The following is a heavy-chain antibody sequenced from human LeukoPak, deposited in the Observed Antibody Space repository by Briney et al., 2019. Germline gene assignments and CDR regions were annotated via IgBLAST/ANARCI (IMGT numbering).Heavy chain of an antibody. CDR2: IYYSGST. CDR1: AGSISSGGYY. D-gene: IGHD2-2*01. Sequence: PSETLSLTCTVSAGSISSGGYYWSWIRQHPGKGLEWIVYIYYSGSTYYNPSLKSRVTISVDTSKNQFSLKLSSVTAADTAVYYCARDLVPAAISSPYYYYGMDVWGQGTTVTVSS. J-gene: IGHJ6*02. CDR3: ARDLVPAAISSPYYYYGMDV. V-gene: IGHV4-31*03.